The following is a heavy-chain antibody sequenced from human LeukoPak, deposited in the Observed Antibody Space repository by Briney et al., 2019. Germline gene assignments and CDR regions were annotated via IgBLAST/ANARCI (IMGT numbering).Heavy chain of an antibody. J-gene: IGHJ4*02. V-gene: IGHV3-23*01. Sequence: PGGSLRLSCAGSGFTFSAYAMSWVRQAPGKGLEWVSAIGSGSAGTHYADSVKGRFTIYRDDSKNTLYLQMNSLRAEDTAVYYCARWADGKKLDYWGQGALVTVSS. CDR2: IGSGSAGT. D-gene: IGHD5-24*01. CDR1: GFTFSAYA. CDR3: ARWADGKKLDY.